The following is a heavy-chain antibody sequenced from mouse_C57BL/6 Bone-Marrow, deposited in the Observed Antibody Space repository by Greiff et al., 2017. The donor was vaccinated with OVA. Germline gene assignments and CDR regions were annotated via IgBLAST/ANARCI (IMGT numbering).Heavy chain of an antibody. CDR1: GYTFTSYI. CDR2: IYPGNGDT. Sequence: LQQSGAELVRPGASVKMSCKASGYTFTSYIMHWVKQTPRQGLEWIGAIYPGNGDTSYNQKFKGKATLTVDKSSSTAYMQLSSLTSEDSAVYFCAGGSGFAYWGQGTLVTVSA. CDR3: AGGSGFAY. J-gene: IGHJ3*01. V-gene: IGHV1-12*01. D-gene: IGHD3-1*01.